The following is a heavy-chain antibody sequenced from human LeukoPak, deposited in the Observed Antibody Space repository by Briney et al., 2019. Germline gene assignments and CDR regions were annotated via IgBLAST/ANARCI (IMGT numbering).Heavy chain of an antibody. CDR1: GYTLTELS. D-gene: IGHD2-15*01. CDR3: ATTRGGGWYFDL. CDR2: FDPEDGET. V-gene: IGHV1-24*01. J-gene: IGHJ2*01. Sequence: VASVKVSCKVSGYTLTELSMHWVRQAPGKGLEWMGGFDPEDGETIYAQKFQGRVTMTEDTSTDTAYMELSSLRSEDTAVYYCATTRGGGWYFDLWGRGTLVTVFS.